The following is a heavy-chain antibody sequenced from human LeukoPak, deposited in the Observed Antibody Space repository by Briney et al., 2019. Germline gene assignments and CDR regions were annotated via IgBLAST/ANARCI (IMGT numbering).Heavy chain of an antibody. D-gene: IGHD4-23*01. CDR1: GYTFTGYY. V-gene: IGHV1-2*02. CDR3: TRGRTTVDRFDP. J-gene: IGHJ5*02. Sequence: ASVKVSCKASGYTFTGYYIHWVRQAPGQGLEWMGWINPNSGDTNYAQKFQGRVTMTSDTSISTAFMDLSRLRVDDSAVYYWTRGRTTVDRFDPWGQGTLVTVSS. CDR2: INPNSGDT.